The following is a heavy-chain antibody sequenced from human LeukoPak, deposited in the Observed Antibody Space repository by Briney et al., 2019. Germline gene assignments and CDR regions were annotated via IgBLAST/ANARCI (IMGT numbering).Heavy chain of an antibody. J-gene: IGHJ4*02. D-gene: IGHD3/OR15-3a*01. CDR3: ARGRTNFDS. CDR1: GGSISSGGYY. V-gene: IGHV4-31*03. CDR2: IYYSGST. Sequence: SETLSLTCSVSGGSISSGGYYWSWIRQHPGKGLEGIGYIYYSGSTYYNPSLKSRVSISVDTSTNQFSLKLSSVTAADTGVYYCARGRTNFDSWGQGTLVTVSS.